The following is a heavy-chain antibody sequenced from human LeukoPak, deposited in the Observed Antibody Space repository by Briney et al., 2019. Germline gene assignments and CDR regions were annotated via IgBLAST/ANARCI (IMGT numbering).Heavy chain of an antibody. CDR3: ARDSSEQWLVNYYYYGMDV. CDR1: GYTFTGYY. Sequence: GASVKVSCKASGYTFTGYYMHWVRQAPGQGLEWMGRINPNSGGTNYAQKFQGRVTMTRDTSISTAYMELSRLRSDDTAVYYCARDSSEQWLVNYYYYGMDVWGQGTTVTVSS. CDR2: INPNSGGT. J-gene: IGHJ6*02. V-gene: IGHV1-2*06. D-gene: IGHD6-19*01.